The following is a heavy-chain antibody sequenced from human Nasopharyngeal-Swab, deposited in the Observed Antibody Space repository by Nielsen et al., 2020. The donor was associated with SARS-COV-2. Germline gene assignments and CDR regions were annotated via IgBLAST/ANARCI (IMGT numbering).Heavy chain of an antibody. CDR1: GFTFSTYG. CDR3: ARDLRKYYYLDV. CDR2: MSNDGKNI. J-gene: IGHJ6*03. V-gene: IGHV3-30*03. Sequence: GESLKISCAASGFTFSTYGMHWVRQAPGKGLEWVAVMSNDGKNIYYADSVKGRFTISRDNSKNTLYLQMNSLRADDTAVYYCARDLRKYYYLDVWGKGTTVTVS.